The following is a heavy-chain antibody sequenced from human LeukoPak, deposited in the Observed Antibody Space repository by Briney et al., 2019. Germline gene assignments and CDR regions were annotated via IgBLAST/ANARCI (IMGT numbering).Heavy chain of an antibody. CDR3: AREGGYSYGGFDP. D-gene: IGHD5-18*01. J-gene: IGHJ5*02. CDR1: GFTVSSNY. Sequence: GGSLRLSCAASGFTVSSNYMSWVRQAPGQGLEWVSVIYSGGSTYYADSVRGRFTIPRDNSKNTLYLQMNSLRAEDTAVYYCAREGGYSYGGFDPWGQGTLVTVSS. V-gene: IGHV3-66*02. CDR2: IYSGGST.